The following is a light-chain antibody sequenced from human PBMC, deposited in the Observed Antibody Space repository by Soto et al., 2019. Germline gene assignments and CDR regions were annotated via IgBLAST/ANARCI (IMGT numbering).Light chain of an antibody. Sequence: DIQMTQSPSTLSASVGDRVTITCRASQSIGTWLAWHQQKPGQVPKLLISKASSLESGVPSRFSGSGSGTEFTLTISSLQPDDSATYYCQQYNSYRAFGQGTKVEI. CDR1: QSIGTW. CDR3: QQYNSYRA. CDR2: KAS. V-gene: IGKV1-5*03. J-gene: IGKJ1*01.